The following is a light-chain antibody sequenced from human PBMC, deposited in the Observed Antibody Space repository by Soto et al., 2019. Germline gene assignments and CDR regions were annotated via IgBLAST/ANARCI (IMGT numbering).Light chain of an antibody. J-gene: IGKJ3*01. CDR2: GAS. CDR3: QQCCSTVT. V-gene: IGKV3-20*01. Sequence: EIVLTQSPGTLSLSPGERATLSCRASQSVSSSYLAWYQQKPGQAPRLLIYGASSRATGIPDRFSGSGSGTDFTITISRMEPEDFAVYYCQQCCSTVTFGPGTKVDMK. CDR1: QSVSSSY.